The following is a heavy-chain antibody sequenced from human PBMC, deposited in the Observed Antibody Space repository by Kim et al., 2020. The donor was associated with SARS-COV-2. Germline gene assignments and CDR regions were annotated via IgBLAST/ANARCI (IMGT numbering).Heavy chain of an antibody. D-gene: IGHD2-15*01. J-gene: IGHJ6*02. Sequence: ASVKVSCKASGYTFTSYAMHWVRQAPGQRLEWMGWINAGNGNTKYSQKFQGRVTITRDTSASTAYMELSSLRSEDTAVYYCASPSPRYCSGGSCYGFLRWYGMDVWGQGTTVTVSS. CDR2: INAGNGNT. V-gene: IGHV1-3*01. CDR3: ASPSPRYCSGGSCYGFLRWYGMDV. CDR1: GYTFTSYA.